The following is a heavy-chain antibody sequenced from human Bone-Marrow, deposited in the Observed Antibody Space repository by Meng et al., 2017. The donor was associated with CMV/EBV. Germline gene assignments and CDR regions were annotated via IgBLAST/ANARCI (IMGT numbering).Heavy chain of an antibody. J-gene: IGHJ4*02. Sequence: GGSLRLSCAASGFTFSDYGIHWVRQAPGKGLEWVAFIRFDGSNKYYADSVKGRFTISRDNAKNSLYLQMNSLRAEDTAVYYCARGGLGGSYYFDYWGQGALVTVSS. CDR2: IRFDGSNK. D-gene: IGHD1-26*01. V-gene: IGHV3-30*02. CDR1: GFTFSDYG. CDR3: ARGGLGGSYYFDY.